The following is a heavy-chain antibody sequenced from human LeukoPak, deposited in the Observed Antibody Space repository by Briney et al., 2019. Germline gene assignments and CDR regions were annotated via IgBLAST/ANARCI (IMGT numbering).Heavy chain of an antibody. V-gene: IGHV3-23*01. J-gene: IGHJ4*02. Sequence: PGGSLRLSCVVSGLTFRNHAMSWVRQAPGKGLEWVAGITGSGVTTYHAESVKGRLTISRDNSKNTLYLQMNSLRAEDTALYYCATRPASETYFGVFDYWGQGTMVTVSS. CDR3: ATRPASETYFGVFDY. CDR2: ITGSGVTT. D-gene: IGHD1-26*01. CDR1: GLTFRNHA.